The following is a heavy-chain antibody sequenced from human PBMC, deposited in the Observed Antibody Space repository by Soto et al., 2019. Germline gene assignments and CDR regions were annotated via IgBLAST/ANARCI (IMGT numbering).Heavy chain of an antibody. J-gene: IGHJ4*02. CDR2: VTHDGSLY. CDR1: GFTFSSCA. CDR3: VKYRSDTWSFDY. D-gene: IGHD2-8*02. Sequence: QVQLVESGGGVVQPGRSLRLSCVASGFTFSSCAMHWVRQVPGKGLEWLAVVTHDGSLYPYADSVKGRFSISRDNSRKTLYLQMNSLRPEDTAVYYCVKYRSDTWSFDYWGQGTLVTVSS. V-gene: IGHV3-30*18.